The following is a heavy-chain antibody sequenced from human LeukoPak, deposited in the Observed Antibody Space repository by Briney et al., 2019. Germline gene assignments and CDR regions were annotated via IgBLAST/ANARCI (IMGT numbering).Heavy chain of an antibody. CDR2: IRSQGISDAT. V-gene: IGHV3-73*01. J-gene: IGHJ4*02. D-gene: IGHD3-3*01. Sequence: GGSLRLSCAASGFTFSGSAMHWVRQASGKGLEWLGLIRSQGISDATVYGASVNGRFTISRDDSKNTAYLQMNSLRTEDTAVYYCAGDYNSWTGLNYWGQGTLVTVSS. CDR3: AGDYNSWTGLNY. CDR1: GFTFSGSA.